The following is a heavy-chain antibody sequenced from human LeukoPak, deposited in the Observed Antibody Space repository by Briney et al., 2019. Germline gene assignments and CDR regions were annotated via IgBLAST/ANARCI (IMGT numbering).Heavy chain of an antibody. CDR3: ASGFLDDFWSGHF. V-gene: IGHV3-7*01. Sequence: GGPLRLSCAASGFTSYTYWMSWVRQAPGKGLEWVANIKQDGSEKYYVDSVKGRFTLSRDNAKKSLYLQMNSLRAEDTAVYYCASGFLDDFWSGHFWGQGTLVTVSS. J-gene: IGHJ4*02. D-gene: IGHD3-3*01. CDR1: GFTSYTYW. CDR2: IKQDGSEK.